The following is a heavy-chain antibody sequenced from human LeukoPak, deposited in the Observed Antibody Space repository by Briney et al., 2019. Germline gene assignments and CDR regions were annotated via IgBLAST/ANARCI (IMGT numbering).Heavy chain of an antibody. J-gene: IGHJ5*02. CDR2: MNPNSGNT. CDR1: GYTFTSYD. CDR3: ATDRLSYPPSSGYYQNWFDP. D-gene: IGHD3-22*01. V-gene: IGHV1-8*03. Sequence: ASVKVSCKTSGYTFTSYDINWVRQATGQGLEWMGWMNPNSGNTAYAQKFQGRVTITRNASISTAYMELSSLRSEDTAVYYCATDRLSYPPSSGYYQNWFDPWGQGTLVTVSS.